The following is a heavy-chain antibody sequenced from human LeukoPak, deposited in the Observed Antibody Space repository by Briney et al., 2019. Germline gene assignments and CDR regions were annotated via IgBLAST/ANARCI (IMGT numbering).Heavy chain of an antibody. V-gene: IGHV3-7*01. J-gene: IGHJ4*02. CDR2: INRDGSQK. D-gene: IGHD2-8*01. Sequence: GGSLRLSCAASGFSLSAYWMTWVRQAPGKGLEWVANINRDGSQKNHVDSVKGRFTISRDNAKNSLYLQMNSLRAEDTAVYYCASLTCTWTYPRDWGQGTLVTVSS. CDR1: GFSLSAYW. CDR3: ASLTCTWTYPRD.